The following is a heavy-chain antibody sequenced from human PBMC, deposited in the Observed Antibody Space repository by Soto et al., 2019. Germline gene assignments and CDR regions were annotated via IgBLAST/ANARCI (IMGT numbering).Heavy chain of an antibody. CDR2: ISSNNGDT. J-gene: IGHJ4*02. V-gene: IGHV1-18*01. Sequence: ASVKVSCKASGNTFTGYGLSWVRQAPGQGLEWMGWISSNNGDTSYAQKFQGRVSMTTDTSTNTASMELRSLTSDDTAVSCWGTGGGQTFGYFGFWGQGTLVTVSS. CDR1: GNTFTGYG. CDR3: GTGGGQTFGYFGF. D-gene: IGHD3-16*01.